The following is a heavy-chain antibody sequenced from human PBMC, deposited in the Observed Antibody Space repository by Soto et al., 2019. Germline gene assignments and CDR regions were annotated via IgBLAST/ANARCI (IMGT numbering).Heavy chain of an antibody. V-gene: IGHV3-48*02. D-gene: IGHD3-3*01. CDR2: ISSSSSTI. CDR1: GFTFSSYS. Sequence: QPGGSLRLSCTDSGFTFSSYSMNWVRQAPGKEPEWVSYISSSSSTIYYADSVKGRFTISRDNAKNSLYLQMNSLRDEDTAVYYCARDKGGEYYDFWSGQGTEYGYYYGMDVWGQGTTVTVSS. CDR3: ARDKGGEYYDFWSGQGTEYGYYYGMDV. J-gene: IGHJ6*02.